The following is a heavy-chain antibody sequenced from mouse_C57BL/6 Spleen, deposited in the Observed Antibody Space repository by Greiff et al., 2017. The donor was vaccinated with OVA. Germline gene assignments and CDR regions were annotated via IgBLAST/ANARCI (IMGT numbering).Heavy chain of an antibody. D-gene: IGHD1-1*01. CDR2: IDPNSGGT. Sequence: QVQLQQPGAELVKPGASVKLSCKASGYTFTSYWMHWVKQRPGRGLEWIGRIDPNSGGTKYNEKFKSKATLTVDKPSSTAYMQLSSLTSEDSAVYYCASPLITTVVAGGYYYAMDYWGQGTSVTVSS. V-gene: IGHV1-72*01. CDR3: ASPLITTVVAGGYYYAMDY. J-gene: IGHJ4*01. CDR1: GYTFTSYW.